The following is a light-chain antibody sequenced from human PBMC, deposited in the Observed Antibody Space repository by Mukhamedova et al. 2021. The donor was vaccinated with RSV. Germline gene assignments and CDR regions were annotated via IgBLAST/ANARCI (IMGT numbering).Light chain of an antibody. CDR2: DAS. CDR3: QQYENLPRT. V-gene: IGKV1-33*01. Sequence: GKAPNLLIYDASNLEAGVPSRFSGSGSETDSTFNISCLQPEDIATHYCQQYENLPRTFGQGTNLEIK. J-gene: IGKJ2*01.